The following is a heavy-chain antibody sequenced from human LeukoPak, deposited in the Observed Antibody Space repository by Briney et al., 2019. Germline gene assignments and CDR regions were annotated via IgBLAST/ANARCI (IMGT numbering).Heavy chain of an antibody. CDR3: ARGPHYYDSSGPDIDY. D-gene: IGHD3-22*01. CDR2: INHSGST. CDR1: GGSFSGYY. Sequence: PSETLSLTCAVYGGSFSGYYWSWIRQPPGKGLEWVGEINHSGSTNYNPSLKSRVTISVDTSKNQFSLELSSVTAADTAVYYCARGPHYYDSSGPDIDYWGQGPLATVSS. V-gene: IGHV4-34*01. J-gene: IGHJ4*02.